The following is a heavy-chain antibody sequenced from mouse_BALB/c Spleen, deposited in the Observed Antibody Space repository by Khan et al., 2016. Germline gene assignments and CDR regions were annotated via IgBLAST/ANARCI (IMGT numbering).Heavy chain of an antibody. Sequence: EVQLQESGPGLVKPSQSLSLTCTVTGYSITSDYAWNWIRQFPGNKLEWMGYIKYSGSTTYKPSLKSRLSITLDTSKNPFFLQLKSVTNEDTATDYCARDPTATRYFDVWGAGTTVTVSS. CDR2: IKYSGST. D-gene: IGHD1-2*01. CDR3: ARDPTATRYFDV. V-gene: IGHV3-2*02. CDR1: GYSITSDYA. J-gene: IGHJ1*01.